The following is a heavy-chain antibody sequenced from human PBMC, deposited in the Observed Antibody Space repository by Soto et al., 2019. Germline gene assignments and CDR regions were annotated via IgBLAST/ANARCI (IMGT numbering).Heavy chain of an antibody. CDR3: ASASGWMRRFDP. CDR1: GVSISSSSYY. Sequence: QLQLQESGPGLVKPSETLSLTCTVSGVSISSSSYYWGWIRQPPGKGLEWIGSIYYSGNTYYNPSLKSRVTMSVDTSKNQFSLKLSSVTAADTAVYYCASASGWMRRFDPWGQGTLVTVSS. J-gene: IGHJ5*02. CDR2: IYYSGNT. D-gene: IGHD6-19*01. V-gene: IGHV4-39*01.